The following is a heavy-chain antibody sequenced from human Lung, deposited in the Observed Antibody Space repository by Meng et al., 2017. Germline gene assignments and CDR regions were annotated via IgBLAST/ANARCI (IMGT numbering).Heavy chain of an antibody. CDR2: IKSNSDGGTT. V-gene: IGHV3-15*01. J-gene: IGHJ4*02. CDR3: ATGAAAADH. Sequence: EVERVVSGGGLVKPGGSLRLSCVASGFSFTDAWMSWVRQAPGKGLEWVGRIKSNSDGGTTDYAAPVKGRFTISRDDSKNTLYLQMNSLITEDTAVYFCATGAAAADHWGQGTLVTVSS. D-gene: IGHD6-13*01. CDR1: GFSFTDAW.